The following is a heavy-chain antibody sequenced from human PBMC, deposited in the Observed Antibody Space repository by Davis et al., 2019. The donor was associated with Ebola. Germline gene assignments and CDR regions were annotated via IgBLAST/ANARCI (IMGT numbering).Heavy chain of an antibody. Sequence: GESLKISCVASGFTFSDSAMHWVRQAPGKGLEWVAVISYSSREKFYAYSVNGRFTISRDNSENTLYLQMNSLRIDDTAVYYCGQAILDDDLDYGGQGTPVTVSS. CDR1: GFTFSDSA. J-gene: IGHJ4*01. V-gene: IGHV3-30-3*02. D-gene: IGHD1-1*01. CDR3: GQAILDDDLDY. CDR2: ISYSSREK.